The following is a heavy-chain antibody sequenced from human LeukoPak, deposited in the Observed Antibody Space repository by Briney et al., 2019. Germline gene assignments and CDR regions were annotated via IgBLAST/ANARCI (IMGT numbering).Heavy chain of an antibody. Sequence: GGSLRLSCAASGFTFSSYAMSWVRQAPGKGLEWVSAISGSGGSTYYADSVKGRFAISRDNSKNTLYLQMNSLRAEDTAVYYCAKDGSPQFSYYQYYYGMDGWGQGTTVTVSS. CDR2: ISGSGGST. D-gene: IGHD2-15*01. CDR1: GFTFSSYA. V-gene: IGHV3-23*01. J-gene: IGHJ6*02. CDR3: AKDGSPQFSYYQYYYGMDG.